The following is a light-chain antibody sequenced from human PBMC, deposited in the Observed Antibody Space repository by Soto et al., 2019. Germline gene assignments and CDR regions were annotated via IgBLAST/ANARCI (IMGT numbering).Light chain of an antibody. CDR1: QRVSSSY. CDR3: QQYDSSPWR. Sequence: EIVLTQSPGTLSLSPGERATISCRASQRVSSSYLAWYQHKPGQAPRLLIYGASSRATGIPDRLSGSGSGTDLTFTIRRLEPEDFAVYYCQQYDSSPWRFGQGTKVDIK. J-gene: IGKJ1*01. V-gene: IGKV3-20*01. CDR2: GAS.